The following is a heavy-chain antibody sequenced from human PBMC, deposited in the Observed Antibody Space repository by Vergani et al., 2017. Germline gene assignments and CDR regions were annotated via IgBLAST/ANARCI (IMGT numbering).Heavy chain of an antibody. CDR1: GYTFTSFG. V-gene: IGHV1-18*04. CDR3: AREQWLLLADFDY. J-gene: IGHJ4*02. D-gene: IGHD6-19*01. Sequence: QVQLVQSGAEVKKPGASVKVSCKASGYTFTSFGISWVRQAPGQGLEWMGWISAYNGNTNYAQKLQGRVTMTTDTSTRTAYMKLWSLRSDDTAVYYCAREQWLLLADFDYWGQGTLVTVSS. CDR2: ISAYNGNT.